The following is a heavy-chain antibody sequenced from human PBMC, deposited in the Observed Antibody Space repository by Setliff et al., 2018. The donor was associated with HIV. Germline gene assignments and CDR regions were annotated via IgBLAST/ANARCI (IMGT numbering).Heavy chain of an antibody. CDR1: GDTFSRYA. V-gene: IGHV1-69*06. D-gene: IGHD3-3*01. J-gene: IGHJ6*02. Sequence: SVKVSCKASGDTFSRYAISWVRQAPGQGLEWLGRIIPIFGTPNYAQKFQGRVTITADKSTSTVYMELSSLRSEDTAVYYCARLRVLQLLEWSNNYYYGLDVWGQGTTVTVSS. CDR3: ARLRVLQLLEWSNNYYYGLDV. CDR2: IIPIFGTP.